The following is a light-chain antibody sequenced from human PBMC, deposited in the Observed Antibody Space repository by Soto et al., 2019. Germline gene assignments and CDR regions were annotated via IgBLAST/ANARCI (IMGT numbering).Light chain of an antibody. CDR2: GAS. CDR3: HQYGASRT. CDR1: QSVSNSY. V-gene: IGKV3-20*01. J-gene: IGKJ1*01. Sequence: EIVLTQSPGTLSLSPGERATLSCRASQSVSNSYLAWYQQKPGQAPRLLIYGASSRATGIPDRFSGSGSGTDFTLTSSRLEPEDFAVYYCHQYGASRTFGQGTKVEIK.